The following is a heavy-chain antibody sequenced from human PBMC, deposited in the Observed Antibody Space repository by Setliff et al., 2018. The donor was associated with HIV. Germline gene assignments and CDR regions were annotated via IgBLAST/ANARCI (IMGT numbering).Heavy chain of an antibody. CDR2: MNPNSGAT. D-gene: IGHD3-10*01. CDR3: ARGRDYHGSGSYWAKDV. Sequence: ASVKVSCKASGHTFNNYDINWVRRATGQGLEWMGWMNPNSGATGYAQKFQGRVTMTRDTSISTAYMELSRLTSDDTAIYYCARGRDYHGSGSYWAKDVWGKGTTVTVSS. V-gene: IGHV1-8*01. CDR1: GHTFNNYD. J-gene: IGHJ6*04.